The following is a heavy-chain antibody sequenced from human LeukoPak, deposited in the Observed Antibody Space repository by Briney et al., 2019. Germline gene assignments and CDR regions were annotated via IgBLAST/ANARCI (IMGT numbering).Heavy chain of an antibody. Sequence: PSETLSLTCTVSGGSISSSSYYWGWIHQPPGKGLEWIGSIYYSGSTYYNPSLKSRVTISVDTSKNQFSLKLSSVTAADTAVYYCARARYCSSTSCQGYNYYYYMDVWGKGTTVTVSS. CDR1: GGSISSSSYY. V-gene: IGHV4-39*07. J-gene: IGHJ6*03. D-gene: IGHD2-2*01. CDR2: IYYSGST. CDR3: ARARYCSSTSCQGYNYYYYMDV.